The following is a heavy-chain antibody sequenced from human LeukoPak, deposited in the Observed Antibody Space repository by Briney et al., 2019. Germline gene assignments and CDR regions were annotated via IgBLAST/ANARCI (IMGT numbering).Heavy chain of an antibody. D-gene: IGHD1-14*01. CDR3: SRERGRNYFDY. CDR1: GFTFSSYE. Sequence: QPGGSLRLSCAASGFTFSSYEMNWVRQAPGKGLEGVSYISSSGSNIYYADSVKGRFTISRDNAKTSLYLQTNSLRAEDTAVYYCSRERGRNYFDYWGQGTLVTVSS. J-gene: IGHJ4*02. CDR2: ISSSGSNI. V-gene: IGHV3-48*03.